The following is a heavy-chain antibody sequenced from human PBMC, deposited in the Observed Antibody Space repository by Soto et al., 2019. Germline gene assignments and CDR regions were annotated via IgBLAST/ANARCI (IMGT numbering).Heavy chain of an antibody. CDR3: ARQGSDSGRTVDYYGMHV. CDR2: ISSNDEK. J-gene: IGHJ6*02. V-gene: IGHV2-26*01. D-gene: IGHD1-26*01. CDR1: GFSLSNPKMR. Sequence: QVTLKESGPVLVKPTETFTLTCTVSGFSLSNPKMRVTWIRQPPGKALEWLAHISSNDEKSYSTSLKSRLTLSQDTSKSQVVLTMTNMDPVDAATYYCARQGSDSGRTVDYYGMHVWGQGTTVTVSS.